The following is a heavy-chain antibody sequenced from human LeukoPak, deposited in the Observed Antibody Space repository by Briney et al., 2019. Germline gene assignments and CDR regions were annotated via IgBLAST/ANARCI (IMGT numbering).Heavy chain of an antibody. D-gene: IGHD5-12*01. CDR3: AREGAATIHY. CDR1: GFTFSSYS. J-gene: IGHJ4*02. V-gene: IGHV3-48*01. CDR2: ISSSSSTI. Sequence: GGSLRLSCAASGFTFSSYSMNWVRQAPGKGLEWVSYISSSSSTIYYADSVKGRSTISRDNAKNSLYLQMNSLRAEDTAVYYCAREGAATIHYWGQGTLVTVSS.